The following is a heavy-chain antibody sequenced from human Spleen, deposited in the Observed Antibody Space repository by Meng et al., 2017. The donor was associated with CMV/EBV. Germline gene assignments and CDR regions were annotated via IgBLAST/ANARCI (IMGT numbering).Heavy chain of an antibody. CDR2: IYSGGST. J-gene: IGHJ5*02. CDR3: AREIVPKSRFDP. CDR1: GFRFDEYG. V-gene: IGHV3-66*02. Sequence: GESLKISCAASGFRFDEYGMTWVRQAPGKGLEWVSVIYSGGSTYYADSVKGRFTISRDNSKNTLYLQMNSLRAEDTAVYYCAREIVPKSRFDPWGQGSLVTVSS. D-gene: IGHD2-21*01.